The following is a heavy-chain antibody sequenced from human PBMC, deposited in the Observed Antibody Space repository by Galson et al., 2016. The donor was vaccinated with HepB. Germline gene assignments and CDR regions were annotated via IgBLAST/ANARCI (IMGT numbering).Heavy chain of an antibody. CDR3: ARVKSRRTYYFDY. Sequence: SVKVSCKASGYTFTSYGISWVRQAPGQGLEWMGWISAYNGNTYYAQKLQGRVTMTTDTSTSTAYLELRRLRSDDTAVYYCARVKSRRTYYFDYWGQGTLVTVSS. CDR2: ISAYNGNT. J-gene: IGHJ4*02. CDR1: GYTFTSYG. V-gene: IGHV1-18*01. D-gene: IGHD3/OR15-3a*01.